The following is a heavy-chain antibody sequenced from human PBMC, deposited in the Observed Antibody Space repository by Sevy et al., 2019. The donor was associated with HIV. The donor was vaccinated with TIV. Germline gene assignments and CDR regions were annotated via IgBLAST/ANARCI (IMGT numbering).Heavy chain of an antibody. CDR3: ARECIAVAGTAFDY. V-gene: IGHV1-2*02. Sequence: ASVKVSCKASGYTFTGYYMHWVRQAPGQGLEWMGWINPNSGGTNYAQKFQGRVTMTRDTSISTAYMELSRLRSDDTAVYYCARECIAVAGTAFDYWGQGTLVTVSS. J-gene: IGHJ4*02. D-gene: IGHD6-19*01. CDR1: GYTFTGYY. CDR2: INPNSGGT.